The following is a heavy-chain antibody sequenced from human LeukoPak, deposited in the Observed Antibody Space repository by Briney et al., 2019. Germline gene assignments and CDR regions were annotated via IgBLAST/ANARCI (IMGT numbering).Heavy chain of an antibody. CDR2: IKQDGSEK. CDR3: ARGAYNWNDGDYFDY. Sequence: GGSLRLSCAVSGFTFSSYWMSWVRQAPGQGLEWVANIKQDGSEKNYVDSVKGRFTISRDNSKNTLYLQMNSLRAEDTAVYYCARGAYNWNDGDYFDYWGQGTLVTVSS. D-gene: IGHD1-1*01. V-gene: IGHV3-7*01. J-gene: IGHJ4*02. CDR1: GFTFSSYW.